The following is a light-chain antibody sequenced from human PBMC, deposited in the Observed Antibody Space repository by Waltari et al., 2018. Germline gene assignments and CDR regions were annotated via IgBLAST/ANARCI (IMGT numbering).Light chain of an antibody. J-gene: IGKJ1*01. CDR3: QNHERLPAT. V-gene: IGKV3-20*01. Sequence: EVVLTQSPDTLSLSPGERATLFCRASQSISRYLVWYQQRPGQAPRLLIYGASISAAVIPDRFSGGGSGTDFTLSISRLEPEDFAVYYCQNHERLPATFGQGTRVEIK. CDR1: QSISRY. CDR2: GAS.